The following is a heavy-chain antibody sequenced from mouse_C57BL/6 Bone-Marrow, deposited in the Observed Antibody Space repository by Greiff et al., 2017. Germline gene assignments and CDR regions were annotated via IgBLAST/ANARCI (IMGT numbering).Heavy chain of an antibody. D-gene: IGHD2-1*01. CDR1: GYTFTGYR. J-gene: IGHJ2*01. CDR2: IYPGSGST. CDR3: AKIYDGTVDY. V-gene: IGHV1-55*01. Sequence: QVQLQQPGAELVKPGASVKMSCKASGYTFTGYRITWVKQRPGKGLEWIGDIYPGSGSTNYNEKFKGKATLTVDQSSSTAYMQLRSLTSEDSAVYYCAKIYDGTVDYGGQGTALTVSA.